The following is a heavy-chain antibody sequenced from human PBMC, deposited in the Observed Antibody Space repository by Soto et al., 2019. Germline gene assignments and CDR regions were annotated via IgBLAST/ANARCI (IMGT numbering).Heavy chain of an antibody. V-gene: IGHV3-23*01. CDR2: ISGSGGST. Sequence: GGSLRLSCAASGFTFSSYAMSWVRQAPGKGLEWVSAISGSGGSTYYADSVKGRFTISRDNSKNTLYLQMNSLRAEDTAVYYCANGRQQLEPHTPYYYGMDVWGQGTTVTVSS. CDR3: ANGRQQLEPHTPYYYGMDV. J-gene: IGHJ6*02. D-gene: IGHD6-13*01. CDR1: GFTFSSYA.